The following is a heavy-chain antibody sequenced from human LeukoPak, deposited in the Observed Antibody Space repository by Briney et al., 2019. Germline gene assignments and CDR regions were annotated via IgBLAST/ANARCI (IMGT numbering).Heavy chain of an antibody. Sequence: PGGSLRLSCAASAFTSTIYSTSWNRHAPEDGMEWISSIISSVTATSHTDSMKGPFTISRDNAKNSLYLQMNSLRAEDTAVYYCAITISRGYFDYWGQGTLVTVSS. D-gene: IGHD3-3*01. CDR3: AITISRGYFDY. J-gene: IGHJ4*02. CDR1: AFTSTIYS. V-gene: IGHV3-11*04. CDR2: IISSVTAT.